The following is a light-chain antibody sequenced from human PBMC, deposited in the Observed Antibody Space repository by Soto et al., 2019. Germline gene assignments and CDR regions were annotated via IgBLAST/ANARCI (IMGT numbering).Light chain of an antibody. J-gene: IGKJ2*01. Sequence: DIQMTQSPSSLSASVGDSVTIICRASQSISSYLNWYQQKPGKVPKLLISVASNLQSGVPSRFSGSGSGTDCTLTISSLQSEEFATYYCQQSYNNPYAFGQGTKLDIK. CDR2: VAS. CDR3: QQSYNNPYA. CDR1: QSISSY. V-gene: IGKV1-39*01.